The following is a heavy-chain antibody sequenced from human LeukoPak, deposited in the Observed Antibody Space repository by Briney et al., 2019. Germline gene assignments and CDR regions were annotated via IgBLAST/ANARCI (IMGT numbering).Heavy chain of an antibody. CDR3: ARYYYDSSGLYYYYYYKDV. D-gene: IGHD3-22*01. J-gene: IGHJ6*03. Sequence: GASVKVSFKASGYTFTGYYMHWVRQAPGQGLEWMGGIIPIFGTANYAQKFQGRVTITADKSTSTAYMELSSLRSEDTAVYYCARYYYDSSGLYYYYYYKDVWGKGHTVTISS. CDR1: GYTFTGYY. CDR2: IIPIFGTA. V-gene: IGHV1-69*06.